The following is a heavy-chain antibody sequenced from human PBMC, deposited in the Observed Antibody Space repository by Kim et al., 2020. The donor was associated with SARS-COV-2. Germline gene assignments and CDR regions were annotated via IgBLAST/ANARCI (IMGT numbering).Heavy chain of an antibody. J-gene: IGHJ6*02. CDR1: GGSISSGGYY. D-gene: IGHD3-10*01. CDR2: IYYSGST. CDR3: ARGGSWFEELLTDYYYYYGRDV. V-gene: IGHV4-31*03. Sequence: SETLSLTCTVSGGSISSGGYYWSWLRQHPGKGLEWIGYIYYSGSTYYNSSLKSRVTISVDTYKNQFSLKLSSVTAADTAVYYCARGGSWFEELLTDYYYYYGRDVGGQGTPVTVSS.